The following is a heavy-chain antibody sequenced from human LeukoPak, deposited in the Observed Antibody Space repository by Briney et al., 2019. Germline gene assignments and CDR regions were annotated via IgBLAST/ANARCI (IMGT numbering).Heavy chain of an antibody. J-gene: IGHJ4*02. CDR2: IYYSGST. CDR1: GGSISSYY. Sequence: SETLSLTCTVSGGSISSYYWSWIRQPPGKGLERIGYIYYSGSTNYNPSLKSRVTISVDTSKNQFSLKLSSVTAADTAVYYCARETDGYNSFWGQGTLVTVSS. CDR3: ARETDGYNSF. D-gene: IGHD5-24*01. V-gene: IGHV4-59*01.